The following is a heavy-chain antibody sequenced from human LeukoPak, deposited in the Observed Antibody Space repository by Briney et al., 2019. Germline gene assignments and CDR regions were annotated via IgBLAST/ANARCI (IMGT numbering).Heavy chain of an antibody. D-gene: IGHD3-22*01. CDR1: GGSISSTNYY. CDR3: ARHHFASSGYYSQGYSYFDS. J-gene: IGHJ4*02. V-gene: IGHV4-39*01. CDR2: IYYSGAT. Sequence: SETLSLTCSVSGGSISSTNYYWGWIRQPPGKGLEWIGNIYYSGATYFNPSLRSRVIISVDMSNNRFSLKLTSVTAADTAVYYCARHHFASSGYYSQGYSYFDSWGKGTLVTLSS.